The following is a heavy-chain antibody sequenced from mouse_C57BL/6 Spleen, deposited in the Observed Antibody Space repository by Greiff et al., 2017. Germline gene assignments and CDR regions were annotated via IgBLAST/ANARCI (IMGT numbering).Heavy chain of an antibody. CDR1: GYAFTNYL. J-gene: IGHJ3*01. D-gene: IGHD2-2*01. CDR3: ARGDGYDEDWFAY. Sequence: VQLQQSGAELVRPGTSVKVSCKASGYAFTNYLIAWVKQRPGQGLEWIGVINPGSGGTNYNQKFKGKSTLTVDKSSSTAYMQLSSLTSEDSAVYYCARGDGYDEDWFAYWGQGTLVTVSA. V-gene: IGHV1-54*01. CDR2: INPGSGGT.